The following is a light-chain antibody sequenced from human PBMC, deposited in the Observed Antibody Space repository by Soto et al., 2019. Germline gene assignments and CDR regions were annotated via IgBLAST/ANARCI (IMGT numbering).Light chain of an antibody. CDR1: QSVSNAF. CDR2: GIS. J-gene: IGKJ2*01. V-gene: IGKV3-20*01. Sequence: ESVLTQSPGTQSLSPGERATLSCRASQSVSNAFFAWYQQKPGQAPRLLIYGISNRATGIPDRFSGSGSRTDFTLTISRLEPEDFGVYFCQQYSSLPHTFGQGTKLVVK. CDR3: QQYSSLPHT.